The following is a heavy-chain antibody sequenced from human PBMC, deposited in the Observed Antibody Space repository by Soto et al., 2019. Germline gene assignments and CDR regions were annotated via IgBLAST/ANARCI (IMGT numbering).Heavy chain of an antibody. V-gene: IGHV1-69*01. D-gene: IGHD6-19*01. J-gene: IGHJ3*02. Sequence: QVHLVQSGAEVKKPGSSVKVSCKASGVTFSSYALRWVRQSPGQGLAWPGGIIPIFGTANYAQKFQGRVTITADESRSKAYRELSSPRSEDTAVYYCARDYSRRWAGTFDAFDILGQGTMVTVSS. CDR2: IIPIFGTA. CDR3: ARDYSRRWAGTFDAFDI. CDR1: GVTFSSYA.